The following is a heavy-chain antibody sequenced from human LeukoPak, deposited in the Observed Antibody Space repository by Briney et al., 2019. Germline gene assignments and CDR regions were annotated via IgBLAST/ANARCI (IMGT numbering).Heavy chain of an antibody. CDR3: AKDLTYGEYAGGDAFDI. J-gene: IGHJ3*02. CDR2: IQQDGSEK. D-gene: IGHD4-17*01. CDR1: GFTFSSYS. Sequence: GGSLRLSCAASGFTFSSYSMSWVRQAPGKGLEWVANIQQDGSEKYYVDSVKGRFTISRDSARNSLYLQMNSLRAEDTAVYYCAKDLTYGEYAGGDAFDIWGQGTMVTVSS. V-gene: IGHV3-7*01.